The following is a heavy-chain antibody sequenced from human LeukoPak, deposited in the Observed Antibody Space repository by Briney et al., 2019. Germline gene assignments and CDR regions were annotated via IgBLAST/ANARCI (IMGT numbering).Heavy chain of an antibody. CDR1: GGSISSSSYY. CDR2: IYYSGST. V-gene: IGHV4-39*07. Sequence: LETLSLTCTVSGGSISSSSYYWGWIRQPPGKGLEWIGSIYYSGSTYYNPSLKSRVTISVDTSKNQFSLKLSSVTAADTAVYYCARDGAVAGTVDYWGQGTLVTVSS. J-gene: IGHJ4*02. D-gene: IGHD6-19*01. CDR3: ARDGAVAGTVDY.